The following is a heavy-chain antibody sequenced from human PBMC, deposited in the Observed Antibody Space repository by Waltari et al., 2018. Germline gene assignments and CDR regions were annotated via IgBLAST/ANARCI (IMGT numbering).Heavy chain of an antibody. CDR2: INPSGSGT. CDR3: ARAPRSGSGSYLDY. Sequence: QVQLVQSGAEVKKPGVSVKASCKASGYPFTGYYIHWGRQAPGQGLEWMGWINPSGSGTNYAQKFQGRVTMTRDTSISTVYMELSRLRSDDTAVYYCARAPRSGSGSYLDYWGQGTLVTVSS. J-gene: IGHJ4*02. D-gene: IGHD3-10*01. V-gene: IGHV1-2*02. CDR1: GYPFTGYY.